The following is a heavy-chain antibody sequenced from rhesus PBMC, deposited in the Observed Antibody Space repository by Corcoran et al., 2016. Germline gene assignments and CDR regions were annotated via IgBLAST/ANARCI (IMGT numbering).Heavy chain of an antibody. D-gene: IGHD5-24*01. J-gene: IGHJ4*01. CDR1: GFTFSSSW. CDR2: INGGACTT. Sequence: EVHLVDSGGGLAKPGGSLSLSCAASGFTFSSSWLNWVPQAPGKGLEWVSTINGGACTTYYAASVKGRFTIPRYNSKNTLSLQITSLSSDDTAVYYCATISIWVRGYWGQGVLVTVSS. V-gene: IGHV3S42*01. CDR3: ATISIWVRGY.